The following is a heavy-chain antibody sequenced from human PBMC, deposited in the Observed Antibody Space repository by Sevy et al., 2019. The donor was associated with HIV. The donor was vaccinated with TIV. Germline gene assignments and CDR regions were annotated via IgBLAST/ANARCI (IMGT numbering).Heavy chain of an antibody. Sequence: GGSLRLSCAASGFVFSSYTMNWVRQSPGKGLEWVSSISSSSRDIFYADSVKGRFTISRDNARNSLYLQMNSLRAEDTAVYYCARDMAYGSGSIVYDYWGQGTLVTVSS. CDR3: ARDMAYGSGSIVYDY. V-gene: IGHV3-21*01. CDR1: GFVFSSYT. CDR2: ISSSSRDI. D-gene: IGHD3-10*01. J-gene: IGHJ4*02.